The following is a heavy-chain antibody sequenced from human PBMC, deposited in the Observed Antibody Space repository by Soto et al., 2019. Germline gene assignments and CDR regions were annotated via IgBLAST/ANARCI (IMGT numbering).Heavy chain of an antibody. CDR2: ISGSGGST. CDR3: AKLCGWYKFVLGY. J-gene: IGHJ4*02. D-gene: IGHD6-19*01. Sequence: GGSLRLSCAASGFTFSSYAMSWVRQAPGKGLEWVPAISGSGGSTYYADSVKGRFTISRDNSKNTLYLQMNSLRAEDTAVYYCAKLCGWYKFVLGYWGQGTLVTVSS. CDR1: GFTFSSYA. V-gene: IGHV3-23*01.